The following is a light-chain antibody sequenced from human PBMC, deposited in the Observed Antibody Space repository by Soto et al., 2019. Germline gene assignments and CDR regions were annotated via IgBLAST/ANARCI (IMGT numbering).Light chain of an antibody. V-gene: IGKV4-1*01. CDR3: QQYYTPPYT. CDR1: QSVLYSSTNNNY. Sequence: DIAMTQSPDSLAVSLGERATINCKSGQSVLYSSTNNNYLAWYQQKPGQPPKLLIYWASTRESGVPDRFSGSGSGTDFTLTISSLQAEDVAVYYCQQYYTPPYTFGQGTKLEI. J-gene: IGKJ2*01. CDR2: WAS.